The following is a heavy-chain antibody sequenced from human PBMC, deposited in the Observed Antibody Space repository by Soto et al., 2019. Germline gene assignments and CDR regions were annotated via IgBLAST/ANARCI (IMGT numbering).Heavy chain of an antibody. D-gene: IGHD1-26*01. CDR3: ARDKGWEPTDY. V-gene: IGHV1-18*01. J-gene: IGHJ4*02. CDR1: GYTFTSYG. Sequence: QVQLVQSGAEVKKPGASVKVSCKASGYTFTSYGISWVRQAPGQGLEWMGWISAYNGNTNYAQKLQGRVTMTTDTPTRTAYMERRSLRSDDTAVYYCARDKGWEPTDYWGQGTLVTVSS. CDR2: ISAYNGNT.